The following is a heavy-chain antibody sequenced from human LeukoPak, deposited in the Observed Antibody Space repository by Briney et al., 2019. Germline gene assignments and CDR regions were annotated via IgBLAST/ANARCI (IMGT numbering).Heavy chain of an antibody. CDR3: AREEYVWGSYRNVDF. Sequence: ASVKVSCKASNYTFTNYGISWVRQAPGQGLEWMGWISTYNGNTDYAQKLQGRVTMTTDTSTSTAYMELRSLRSDDTAVYYCAREEYVWGSYRNVDFWGQGTLVTVSS. CDR1: NYTFTNYG. J-gene: IGHJ4*02. CDR2: ISTYNGNT. D-gene: IGHD3-16*02. V-gene: IGHV1-18*01.